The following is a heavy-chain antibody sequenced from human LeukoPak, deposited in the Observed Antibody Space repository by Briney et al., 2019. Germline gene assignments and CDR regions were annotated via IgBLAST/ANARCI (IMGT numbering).Heavy chain of an antibody. J-gene: IGHJ4*02. V-gene: IGHV3-66*01. CDR2: IDSGDST. Sequence: GGSLRLSCGDSGFTVSSNYMSWVLQGPGKGLEWFSVIDSGDSTYYADSVKGRFTISRDNSKNTLYLQMNSLRAEDTAVYYCAKYPGITMVRGDKNYFDYWGQGTLVTVSS. CDR1: GFTVSSNY. D-gene: IGHD3-10*01. CDR3: AKYPGITMVRGDKNYFDY.